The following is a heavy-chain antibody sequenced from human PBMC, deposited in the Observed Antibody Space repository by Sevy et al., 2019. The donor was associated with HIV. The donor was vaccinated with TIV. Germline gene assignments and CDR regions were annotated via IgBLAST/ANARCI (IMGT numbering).Heavy chain of an antibody. V-gene: IGHV1-18*01. CDR3: ARDSCSGGSCYQSGVY. Sequence: ASVKVSCKAYGYTFTNYRINWVRQAPGQGLEWMGWISAYNGDTNYAQKFQGRVSMTTDTSTTTGYMELRSLRSDDTAVYYCARDSCSGGSCYQSGVYWGQGTLVTVSS. D-gene: IGHD2-15*01. J-gene: IGHJ4*02. CDR2: ISAYNGDT. CDR1: GYTFTNYR.